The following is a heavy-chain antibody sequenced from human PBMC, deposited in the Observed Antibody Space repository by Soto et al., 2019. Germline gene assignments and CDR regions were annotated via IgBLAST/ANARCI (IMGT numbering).Heavy chain of an antibody. CDR1: GFTFNSYS. V-gene: IGHV3-21*01. Sequence: EVQLVESGGGLVKPGGSLRLSCAASGFTFNSYSMNWVRQAPGKGLEWVSSISHSSHYIYYADSMKGRFTISRDNAKNSLYLQMNSLRAEDTAVYYCAREEMYSSSWYPDYWGEGTLFTVSS. J-gene: IGHJ4*02. D-gene: IGHD6-13*01. CDR2: ISHSSHYI. CDR3: AREEMYSSSWYPDY.